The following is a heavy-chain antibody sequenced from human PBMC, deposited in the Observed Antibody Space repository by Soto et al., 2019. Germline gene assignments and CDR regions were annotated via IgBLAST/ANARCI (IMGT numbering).Heavy chain of an antibody. J-gene: IGHJ4*02. CDR3: VKGYSSMWYVWFDY. V-gene: IGHV3-64D*06. CDR1: GFTFSNSA. Sequence: EVQLVESGGGLVQPGGSLRLSCSASGFTFSNSAMHWVRQAPGKGLEYVSAISSSGGSTYYADSVKGRFTISRDNSKNTLYLQMGSLRVEDTAVYYCVKGYSSMWYVWFDYWGQGTLVTVSS. D-gene: IGHD6-13*01. CDR2: ISSSGGST.